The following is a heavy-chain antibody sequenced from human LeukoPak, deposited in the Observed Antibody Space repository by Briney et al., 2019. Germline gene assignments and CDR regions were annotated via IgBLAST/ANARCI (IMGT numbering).Heavy chain of an antibody. Sequence: ASVKVSCKASGYTFTSYGISWVRQAPGQGLEWMGWISAYTGNTNYAQKLQGRVTMTTDTSTSTAYMELRSLRSDDTAVYYCARGPEPITMVRGVTGPFDYWGQGTLVTVSS. V-gene: IGHV1-18*01. J-gene: IGHJ4*02. CDR2: ISAYTGNT. CDR1: GYTFTSYG. D-gene: IGHD3-10*01. CDR3: ARGPEPITMVRGVTGPFDY.